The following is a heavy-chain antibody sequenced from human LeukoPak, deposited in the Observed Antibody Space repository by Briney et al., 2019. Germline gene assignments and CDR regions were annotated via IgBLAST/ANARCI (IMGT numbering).Heavy chain of an antibody. Sequence: SETLSLTCTVSGGSTSSSSYYSGWVRQPPGEGLEWIGTISYSGSTYYNPSLKSRVTISVDTSKNQFSLKLSSVTAADTAVYYCTRGLTVAGTASWGQGTLVTVSS. CDR3: TRGLTVAGTAS. J-gene: IGHJ5*02. CDR2: ISYSGST. CDR1: GGSTSSSSYY. V-gene: IGHV4-39*01. D-gene: IGHD6-19*01.